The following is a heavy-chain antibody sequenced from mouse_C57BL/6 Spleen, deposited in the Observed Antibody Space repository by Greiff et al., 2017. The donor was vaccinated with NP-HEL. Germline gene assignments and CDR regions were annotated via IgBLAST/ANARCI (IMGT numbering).Heavy chain of an antibody. Sequence: VQLQQPGAELVMPGASVKLSCKASGYTFTSYWMHWVKQRPGQGLEWIGEIDPSDSYTNYNQKFKGKSTLTVDKSSSTAYMQLSSLTSEDSAVYYCAIYYGNYGPYYAMDYWGQGTSVTVSS. CDR2: IDPSDSYT. CDR1: GYTFTSYW. CDR3: AIYYGNYGPYYAMDY. V-gene: IGHV1-69*01. J-gene: IGHJ4*01. D-gene: IGHD2-1*01.